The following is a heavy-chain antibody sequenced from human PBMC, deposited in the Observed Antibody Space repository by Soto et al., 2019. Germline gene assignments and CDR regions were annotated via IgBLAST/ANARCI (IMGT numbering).Heavy chain of an antibody. J-gene: IGHJ6*02. Sequence: KTSETLSLTCTVSGGSISSYYWSWIRQPPGKGLEWIGYIYYSGSTNYNPSLKSRVTISVDTSKNQFSLKLSSVTAADTAVYYCARDRLRYYDFWSGYYYNGMDVWGQGTTVTVSS. V-gene: IGHV4-59*01. CDR1: GGSISSYY. CDR3: ARDRLRYYDFWSGYYYNGMDV. CDR2: IYYSGST. D-gene: IGHD3-3*01.